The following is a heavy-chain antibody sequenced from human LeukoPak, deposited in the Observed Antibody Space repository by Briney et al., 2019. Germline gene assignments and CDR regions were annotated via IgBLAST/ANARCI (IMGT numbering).Heavy chain of an antibody. CDR2: IYYSGST. CDR1: GGSISSYY. CDR3: ARGRQWLDEHYYYYYYMDV. V-gene: IGHV4-59*01. Sequence: SETLSLTCTVSGGSISSYYWSWIRQPPGKGLEWIGYIYYSGSTNYNPSLKSRVTISVDTSKNQFSLKLSSVTAADTAVYYCARGRQWLDEHYYYYYYMDVWGKGTTVTISS. J-gene: IGHJ6*03. D-gene: IGHD6-19*01.